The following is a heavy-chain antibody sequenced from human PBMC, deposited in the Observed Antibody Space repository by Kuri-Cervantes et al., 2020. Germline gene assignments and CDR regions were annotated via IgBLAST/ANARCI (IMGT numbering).Heavy chain of an antibody. V-gene: IGHV3-30-3*01. CDR2: ISYDGSNK. CDR3: ASTTQYSSSWHYYYYYGMDV. CDR1: GFTFSSYA. J-gene: IGHJ6*02. D-gene: IGHD6-13*01. Sequence: LSLTCAASGFTFSSYAMHWVRQAPGKGLEWVAVISYDGSNKYYADSVKGRFTISRDNSKNTLYLQMNSLRAEDTAVYYCASTTQYSSSWHYYYYYGMDVWGQGTTVTVSS.